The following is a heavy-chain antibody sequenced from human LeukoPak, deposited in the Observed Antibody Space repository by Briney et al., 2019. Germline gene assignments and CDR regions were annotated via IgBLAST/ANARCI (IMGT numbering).Heavy chain of an antibody. CDR1: GFTFSSYW. CDR3: ARGQAGIAVAGTVDY. Sequence: GGSLRLSCAASGFTFSSYWMSWVRQAPGKGLEWVANIKQDGSEKYYVDSVKGRFTISRDNAKNSLYLQMNSLRAEDTAVYYCARGQAGIAVAGTVDYWGQGTLVTVSS. D-gene: IGHD6-19*01. CDR2: IKQDGSEK. V-gene: IGHV3-7*01. J-gene: IGHJ4*02.